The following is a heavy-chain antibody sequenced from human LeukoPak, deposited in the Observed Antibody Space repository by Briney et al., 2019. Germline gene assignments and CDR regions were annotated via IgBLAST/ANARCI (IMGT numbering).Heavy chain of an antibody. D-gene: IGHD3-22*01. CDR3: ARDPHLYDSSGYYHPLFDY. J-gene: IGHJ4*02. CDR2: INHTGST. CDR1: GGSSSGYY. V-gene: IGHV4-34*01. Sequence: SETLSLTCAVYGGSSSGYYWSWIRQPPGKGLEWIGEINHTGSTNYNPSLKSRVTISVDTSKNQFSLKLSSVTAADTAVYYCARDPHLYDSSGYYHPLFDYWGQGTLVTVSS.